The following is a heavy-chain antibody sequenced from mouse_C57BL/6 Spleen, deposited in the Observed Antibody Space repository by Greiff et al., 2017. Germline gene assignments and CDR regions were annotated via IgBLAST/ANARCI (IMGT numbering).Heavy chain of an antibody. CDR3: ARGGIREGYFDV. V-gene: IGHV1-64*01. J-gene: IGHJ1*03. Sequence: QVQLQQPGAELVKPGASVKLSCKASGYTFTSYWMPWVKQRPGQGLEWIGMIHPNSGSTNYNEKFKSKATLTVDKSSSTAYMQLSSLTSEDSAVYAGARGGIREGYFDVWGTGTTVTVSS. CDR2: IHPNSGST. CDR1: GYTFTSYW. D-gene: IGHD1-1*01.